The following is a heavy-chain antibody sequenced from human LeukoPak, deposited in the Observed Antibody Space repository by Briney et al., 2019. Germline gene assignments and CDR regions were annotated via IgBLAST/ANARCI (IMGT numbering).Heavy chain of an antibody. CDR2: IIPIFGTA. CDR1: GGTFSSYA. J-gene: IGHJ4*02. CDR3: ACPAPTYDSSGYLYYFDY. Sequence: SVKVSCKASGGTFSSYAISWVRQAPGQGLEWMGGIIPIFGTANYAQKFQGRVTITADESTSTAYMELSSLRSEDTAVYYCACPAPTYDSSGYLYYFDYWGQGTLVTVSS. D-gene: IGHD3-22*01. V-gene: IGHV1-69*13.